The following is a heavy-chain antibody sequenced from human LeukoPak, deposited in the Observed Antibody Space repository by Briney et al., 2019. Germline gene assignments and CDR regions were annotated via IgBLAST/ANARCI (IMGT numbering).Heavy chain of an antibody. CDR1: GLTFSAYP. CDR2: ISSSGSTI. Sequence: GGSLRLSCAASGLTFSAYPMYWVRQAPGKGLEWVSYISSSGSTIYYADSVKGRFTISRDNAKNSLYLQMNSLRAEDTAVYYCARDCGGGSCYGPYDAFDIWGQGTMVTVSS. CDR3: ARDCGGGSCYGPYDAFDI. J-gene: IGHJ3*02. V-gene: IGHV3-48*03. D-gene: IGHD2-15*01.